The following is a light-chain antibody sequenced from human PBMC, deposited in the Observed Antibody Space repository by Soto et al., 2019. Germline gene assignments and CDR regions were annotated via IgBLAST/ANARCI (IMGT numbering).Light chain of an antibody. CDR2: GAS. Sequence: EIVMTQSPATLSVSPGERATLSCRASQSVSSDLAWYQQIPGQAPRLLIYGASTRATGIPARFSGSGSGTEFTLTISSLQSEDIGICYCQQYDSWPYTFGPGSKVHFK. CDR3: QQYDSWPYT. CDR1: QSVSSD. V-gene: IGKV3-15*01. J-gene: IGKJ3*01.